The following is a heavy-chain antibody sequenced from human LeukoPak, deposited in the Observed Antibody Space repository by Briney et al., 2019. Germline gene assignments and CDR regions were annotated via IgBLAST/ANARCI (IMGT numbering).Heavy chain of an antibody. J-gene: IGHJ6*04. CDR2: ISGSASHT. CDR1: GLTFSDYA. Sequence: PGGSQSLSCAASGLTFSDYAMSWARHAPGGGLEWVSVISGSASHTYYADSVTGRLTLSRDHYKNTQSQLMSSVRAEDAAVYTCGKGGHCSSTDCHDGRIDVGGKGTTVTVSS. D-gene: IGHD2-2*01. V-gene: IGHV3-23*01. CDR3: GKGGHCSSTDCHDGRIDV.